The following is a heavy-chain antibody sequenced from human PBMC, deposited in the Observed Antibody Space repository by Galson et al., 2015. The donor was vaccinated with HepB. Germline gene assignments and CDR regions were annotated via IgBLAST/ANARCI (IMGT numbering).Heavy chain of an antibody. Sequence: SLRLSCAASGFTFSSYAMHWVRQAPGKGLEWVAVISYDGSNKYYADSVKGRFTISRDNSKNTLYLQMNSLRAEDTAVYYCAREGHGYYFDYWGQGTLVTVSS. V-gene: IGHV3-30*04. CDR1: GFTFSSYA. CDR2: ISYDGSNK. J-gene: IGHJ4*02. CDR3: AREGHGYYFDY.